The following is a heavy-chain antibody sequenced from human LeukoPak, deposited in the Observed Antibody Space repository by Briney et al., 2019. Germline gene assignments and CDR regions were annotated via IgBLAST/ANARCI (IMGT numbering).Heavy chain of an antibody. CDR2: ISGSGGST. V-gene: IGHV3-23*01. CDR1: GFTFSDYA. CDR3: AKSADYYGSGSQHNWFDP. D-gene: IGHD3-10*01. Sequence: GGSLRLSCAASGFTFSDYAMSWVRHTPGKGLEWVSAISGSGGSTYYADSVKGRFTISRDNSKNTLYLQMNSLRAEDTAVYYCAKSADYYGSGSQHNWFDPWGQGTLVTVSS. J-gene: IGHJ5*02.